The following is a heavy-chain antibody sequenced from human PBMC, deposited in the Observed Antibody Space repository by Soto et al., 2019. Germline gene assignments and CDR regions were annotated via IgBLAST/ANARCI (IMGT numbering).Heavy chain of an antibody. V-gene: IGHV1-69*01. CDR1: GGTFSRHS. CDR3: ARDLTSVRGS. D-gene: IGHD3-10*01. Sequence: QVQMVQSGAEVKKPGSSAMVSCKVSGGTFSRHSISGVRQAPGQGLEWMGGIIPIFDATQYAQKFQGRLTITADESTITFHMDLSGLRPEDTAIYYCARDLTSVRGSWGQGTLVTVS. CDR2: IIPIFDAT. J-gene: IGHJ4*02.